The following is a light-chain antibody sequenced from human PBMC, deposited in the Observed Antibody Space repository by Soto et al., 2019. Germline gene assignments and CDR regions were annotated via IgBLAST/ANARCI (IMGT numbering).Light chain of an antibody. CDR3: QNYDHY. CDR1: QNIYNW. Sequence: DIQMTQSPSTLSASVGDRVTITCRASQNIYNWLAWYQQKPGKAPKLLIYDASRLESGVPSRFSGSGSGTDFTLTISSLQPDDFATYFCQNYDHYFGGGTKVDIK. CDR2: DAS. J-gene: IGKJ4*01. V-gene: IGKV1-5*01.